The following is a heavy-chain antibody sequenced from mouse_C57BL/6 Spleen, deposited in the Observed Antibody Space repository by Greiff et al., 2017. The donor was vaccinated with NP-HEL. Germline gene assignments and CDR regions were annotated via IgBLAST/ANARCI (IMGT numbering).Heavy chain of an antibody. V-gene: IGHV5-17*01. CDR1: GFTFSDYG. D-gene: IGHD4-1*01. CDR2: ISSGSSTI. CDR3: ARRTGTEDYFDY. Sequence: DVKLVESGGGLVKPGGSLKLSCAASGFTFSDYGMHWVRQAPEKGLEWVAYISSGSSTIYYADTVKGRFTISRDNAKNTLFLQMTSLRSEDTAMYYCARRTGTEDYFDYWGQGTTLTVSS. J-gene: IGHJ2*01.